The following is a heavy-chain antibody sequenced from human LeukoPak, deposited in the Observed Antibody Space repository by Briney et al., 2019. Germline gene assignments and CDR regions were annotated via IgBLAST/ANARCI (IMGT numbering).Heavy chain of an antibody. CDR2: ISRDGSST. CDR3: ARDLAGGGYDGEFDN. J-gene: IGHJ4*02. CDR1: GFTFSGHW. V-gene: IGHV3-74*01. Sequence: GGFLRLSCAASGFTFSGHWMHWVRQAPGKGLVWVSGISRDGSSTNYADSVKGRFTISRDNAKNKLYLQMNSLSAEDTAVYYCARDLAGGGYDGEFDNWGQGTLVTVSS. D-gene: IGHD5-12*01.